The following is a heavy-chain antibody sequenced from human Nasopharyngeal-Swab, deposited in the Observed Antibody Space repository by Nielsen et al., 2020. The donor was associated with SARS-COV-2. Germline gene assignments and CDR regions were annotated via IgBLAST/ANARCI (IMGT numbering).Heavy chain of an antibody. J-gene: IGHJ4*02. Sequence: SLKISCAASGFTFDDYAMHWVRQAPGKGLEWVSGISWNSGSIGYADSVKGRFTISRDNAKNSLYLQMNSLRAEDTALYYCARDRVWGQGTLVTVSS. CDR2: ISWNSGSI. CDR1: GFTFDDYA. V-gene: IGHV3-9*01. CDR3: ARDRV.